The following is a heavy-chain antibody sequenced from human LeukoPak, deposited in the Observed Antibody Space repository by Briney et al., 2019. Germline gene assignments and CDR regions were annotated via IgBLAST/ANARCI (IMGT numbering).Heavy chain of an antibody. CDR1: GFTSSDHY. D-gene: IGHD3-3*01. CDR2: TRNKANSYTT. CDR3: ARVSPYYDFWSGFFYYYMDV. Sequence: GGSLRLSCAASGFTSSDHYMDWVRQAPGKGLEWVGRTRNKANSYTTEYAASVKGRFTISRDDSKNSLYLQMNSLKTEDTAVYYCARVSPYYDFWSGFFYYYMDVWGKGTTVTVSS. J-gene: IGHJ6*03. V-gene: IGHV3-72*01.